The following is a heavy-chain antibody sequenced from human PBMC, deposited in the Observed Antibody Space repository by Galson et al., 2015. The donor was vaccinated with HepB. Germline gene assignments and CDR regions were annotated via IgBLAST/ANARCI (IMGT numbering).Heavy chain of an antibody. D-gene: IGHD3-22*01. J-gene: IGHJ5*02. CDR2: INIDGSST. Sequence: SLRLSCAASGFSFRGYWMHWVRQVPGKGLVWVARINIDGSSTSYADSVKGRFTISRDNAKNTLFLQMNSLTAEDTAVYYCVRNFYYHSRGYYQNSFDPWGQGTLVTVSS. V-gene: IGHV3-74*01. CDR1: GFSFRGYW. CDR3: VRNFYYHSRGYYQNSFDP.